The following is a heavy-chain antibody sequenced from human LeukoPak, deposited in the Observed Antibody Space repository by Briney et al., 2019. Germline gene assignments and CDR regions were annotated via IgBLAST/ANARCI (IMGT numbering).Heavy chain of an antibody. CDR1: GYSITSGYY. CDR2: IYHSGST. CDR3: AREVDYYMDV. D-gene: IGHD5-12*01. Sequence: SETLSLTCTVSGYSITSGYYWGWIRQPPGKGLEWIGSIYHSGSTHYNPSLNSRVTMSVDTSKNQVSLKLSSVTAADTAVYYCAREVDYYMDVWGKGTTVTISS. V-gene: IGHV4-38-2*02. J-gene: IGHJ6*03.